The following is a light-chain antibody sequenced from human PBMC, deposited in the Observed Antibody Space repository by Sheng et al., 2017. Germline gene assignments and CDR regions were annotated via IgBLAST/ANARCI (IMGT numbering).Light chain of an antibody. J-gene: IGKJ2*03. V-gene: IGKV1-33*01. Sequence: DIQMTQSPSSLSASVGDRVTITCQASEDISGFLNWYQHKPGRSPKLLIYDASSLQTGVSSRFSATSSETEFILAISNLQPEDSATYYCQQFDSVPYSFGQGTKVEIK. CDR3: QQFDSVPYS. CDR2: DAS. CDR1: EDISGF.